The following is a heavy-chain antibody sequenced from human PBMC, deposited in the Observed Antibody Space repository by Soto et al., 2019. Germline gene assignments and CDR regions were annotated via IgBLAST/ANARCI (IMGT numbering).Heavy chain of an antibody. J-gene: IGHJ3*02. CDR3: ARQKGYCSSTSCHDAFDI. CDR2: IYPGDSDT. D-gene: IGHD2-2*01. CDR1: GYSFTSYW. Sequence: PGESLKISCKGSGYSFTSYWIGWVRQMPGKGQEWMGIIYPGDSDTRYSPSFQGQVTISADKSISTAYLQWSSLKASDTAMYYCARQKGYCSSTSCHDAFDIWGQGTTVAVSS. V-gene: IGHV5-51*01.